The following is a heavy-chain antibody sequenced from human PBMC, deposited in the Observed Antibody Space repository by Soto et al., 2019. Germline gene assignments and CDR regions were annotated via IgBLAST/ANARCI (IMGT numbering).Heavy chain of an antibody. CDR2: IYYSVST. J-gene: IGHJ5*02. V-gene: IGHV4-30-4*01. CDR1: GGSISSGDYY. CDR3: ARGRREESIDP. Sequence: SETLSLTCTVSGGSISSGDYYWSWIRQPPGKGLEWIGYIYYSVSTYYNPSLKSRVTISVHTSKNQFSLKLSSVTAADTAVYYCARGRREESIDPWGQGTMVTVSS.